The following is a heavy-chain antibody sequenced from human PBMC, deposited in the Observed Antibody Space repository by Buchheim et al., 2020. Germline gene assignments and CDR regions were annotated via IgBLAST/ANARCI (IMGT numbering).Heavy chain of an antibody. CDR1: GFTVSSSH. V-gene: IGHV3-66*01. Sequence: EVQLVESGGGLVQPGGSLRLSCAASGFTVSSSHVTWVRQAPGKGLEWVSVIYSGGSTYYTDSVKGRFTISRDNSKNTLYLQMNSLRAEDTAVYYCARDQFYYDSSGFRIEYFDHWGQGTL. CDR3: ARDQFYYDSSGFRIEYFDH. CDR2: IYSGGST. D-gene: IGHD3-22*01. J-gene: IGHJ4*02.